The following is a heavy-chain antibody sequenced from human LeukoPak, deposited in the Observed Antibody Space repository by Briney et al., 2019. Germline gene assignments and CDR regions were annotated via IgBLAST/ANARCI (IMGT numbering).Heavy chain of an antibody. CDR1: GGSISSYY. V-gene: IGHV4-59*01. J-gene: IGHJ5*02. D-gene: IGHD2/OR15-2a*01. CDR3: ARGVISWFDP. Sequence: SETLSLTCTVSGGSISSYYWNWIRQPPGKGLEWIGYIYYSGSTNYNPSLKSRVTISVDTSKNQFSLKLSSVTAADTAVYYCARGVISWFDPWGQGTLVTVSS. CDR2: IYYSGST.